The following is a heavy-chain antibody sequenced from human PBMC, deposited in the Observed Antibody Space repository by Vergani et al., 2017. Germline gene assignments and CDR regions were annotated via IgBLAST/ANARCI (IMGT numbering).Heavy chain of an antibody. V-gene: IGHV3-30*02. D-gene: IGHD2-21*02. J-gene: IGHJ3*02. CDR3: AKDSGYCGGDCYYDAFDM. CDR1: GFTFSSYG. Sequence: QVHLVESGGGVVQPGGSLRLSCAASGFTFSSYGMHWVRQAPGKELEWVAFIRYDGSNKYYADSVKGRFTISRDNSRNTLYLQMNSLRAEDTAVYYCAKDSGYCGGDCYYDAFDMWGQGTMVTVSS. CDR2: IRYDGSNK.